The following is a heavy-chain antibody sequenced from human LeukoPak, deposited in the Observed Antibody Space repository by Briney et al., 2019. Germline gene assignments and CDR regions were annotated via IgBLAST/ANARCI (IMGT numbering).Heavy chain of an antibody. CDR3: AKLLLYYLDY. J-gene: IGHJ4*02. CDR2: VNQDGSEK. Sequence: GGSLRLSCAASGFTFSNYWMSWVRQASGKGLEWVANVNQDGSEKYYVDSVQGRFTISRDDAQNSLYLQMNSLRAEDTAVYYCAKLLLYYLDYWGQGTLVTVSS. CDR1: GFTFSNYW. V-gene: IGHV3-7*01. D-gene: IGHD2-15*01.